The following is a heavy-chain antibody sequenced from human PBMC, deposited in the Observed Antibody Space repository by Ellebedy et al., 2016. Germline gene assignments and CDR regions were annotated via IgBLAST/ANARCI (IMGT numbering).Heavy chain of an antibody. J-gene: IGHJ4*02. Sequence: GESLKISCAASGSTFSSYWMSWLRQAPGKGLEWVANIKQDGSEKYYVASVRGRFTISRDNANDSLYLQMDSLRVEDTAVYYCARGGSGPFDNWGRGTLVTVSS. CDR3: ARGGSGPFDN. V-gene: IGHV3-7*01. D-gene: IGHD3-10*01. CDR2: IKQDGSEK. CDR1: GSTFSSYW.